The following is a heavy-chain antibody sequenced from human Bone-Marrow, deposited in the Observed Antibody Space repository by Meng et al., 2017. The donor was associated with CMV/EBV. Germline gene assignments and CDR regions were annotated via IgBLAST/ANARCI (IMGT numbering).Heavy chain of an antibody. V-gene: IGHV3-7*03. D-gene: IGHD3-3*01. CDR3: ARGPKSNIILGVVIEVGGRLGPGAMDV. Sequence: GESLKISCAASGFTFSSYGMSWVRQAPGKGLEWVANIKQDGSEKYYVDSVKGRFTISRDNAKNSLYLQMNSLRAEDTAVYYCARGPKSNIILGVVIEVGGRLGPGAMDVWGQGTTVTVSS. J-gene: IGHJ6*02. CDR1: GFTFSSYG. CDR2: IKQDGSEK.